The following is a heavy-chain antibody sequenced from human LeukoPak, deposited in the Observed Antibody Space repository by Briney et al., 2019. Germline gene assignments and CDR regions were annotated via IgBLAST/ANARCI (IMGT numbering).Heavy chain of an antibody. CDR3: ISDHTGHDDY. Sequence: GGSLRLSCAASGFSFSSYWMHWVRQAPGKGLVWVSRINIDGSTTTYADSVKGRFTISRDNAKKTLSLQMNSLRADDTAVYYCISDHTGHDDYWGQGTLVTASS. CDR1: GFSFSSYW. J-gene: IGHJ4*02. CDR2: INIDGSTT. V-gene: IGHV3-74*01. D-gene: IGHD1-1*01.